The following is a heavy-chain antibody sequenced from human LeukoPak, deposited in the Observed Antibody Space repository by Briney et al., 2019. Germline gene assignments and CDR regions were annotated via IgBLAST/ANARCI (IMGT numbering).Heavy chain of an antibody. Sequence: ASVKVSCKASGYTFTSCYMHWVRQAPGQGREWMGIINPSGGSTSYAQKFQGRVTMTRDTSTSTVYMELSSLRSEDTAVYYCATERWLQTYYYYYMDVWGKGTTVTVSS. CDR3: ATERWLQTYYYYYMDV. V-gene: IGHV1-46*01. D-gene: IGHD5-24*01. J-gene: IGHJ6*03. CDR1: GYTFTSCY. CDR2: INPSGGST.